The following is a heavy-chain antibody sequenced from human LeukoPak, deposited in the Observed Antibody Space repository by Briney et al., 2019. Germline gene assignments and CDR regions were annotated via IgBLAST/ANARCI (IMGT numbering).Heavy chain of an antibody. J-gene: IGHJ5*02. CDR1: GATFSSYA. V-gene: IGHV1-69*13. CDR2: IIPIFGTA. Sequence: SVKVSCKASGATFSSYAISWVRQAPGQGLEWMGGIIPIFGTANYAQKFQGRVTITADESTSTAYMELSSLRSEDTAVYYCARSEVSGSRSGGADWFDPWGQGTLVTVSS. D-gene: IGHD1-26*01. CDR3: ARSEVSGSRSGGADWFDP.